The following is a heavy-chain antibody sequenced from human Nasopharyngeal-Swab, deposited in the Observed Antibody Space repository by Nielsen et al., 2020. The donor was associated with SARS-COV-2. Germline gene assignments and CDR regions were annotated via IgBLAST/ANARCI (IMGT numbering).Heavy chain of an antibody. CDR1: GGSISSYNW. CDR3: ARRASYGGNSGGVY. V-gene: IGHV4-4*02. J-gene: IGHJ4*02. Sequence: SETLSLTCAVSGGSISSYNWWSWVRQSPGKGLEWIGEIYHSGSTNYNPSLKSRVTISVDKSKNQFSLKLSSVTAADTAVYYCARRASYGGNSGGVYWGQGTLVTVSS. CDR2: IYHSGST. D-gene: IGHD4-23*01.